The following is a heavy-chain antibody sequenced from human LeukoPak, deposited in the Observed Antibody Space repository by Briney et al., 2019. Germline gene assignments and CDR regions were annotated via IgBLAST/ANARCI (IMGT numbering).Heavy chain of an antibody. J-gene: IGHJ5*02. CDR2: FSGGGGGT. D-gene: IGHD2-2*02. Sequence: PGGSLRLSCAASGFTFSSYAMSWVRQAPGKGLEWVSTFSGGGGGTYYADSVKGRFTISRDNSKNTLYLQMNSLRAEDTAVYYCAKLKVVVVPAAIKAWGQGTLVTVSS. CDR1: GFTFSSYA. CDR3: AKLKVVVVPAAIKA. V-gene: IGHV3-23*01.